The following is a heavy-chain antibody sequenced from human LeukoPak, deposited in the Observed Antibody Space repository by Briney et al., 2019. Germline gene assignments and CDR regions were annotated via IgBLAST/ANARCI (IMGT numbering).Heavy chain of an antibody. J-gene: IGHJ4*02. CDR1: GFTFSSYE. CDR2: ISSSGSTI. CDR3: ARDSGLLWAFDY. Sequence: GGSLRLSCAASGFTFSSYEMNWVRQAPGKGLEWVSYISSSGSTIYYADSVKGRFTISRDNSKNTLYLQMNSLRAEDTAVYYCARDSGLLWAFDYWGQGTLVTVSS. D-gene: IGHD3-10*01. V-gene: IGHV3-48*03.